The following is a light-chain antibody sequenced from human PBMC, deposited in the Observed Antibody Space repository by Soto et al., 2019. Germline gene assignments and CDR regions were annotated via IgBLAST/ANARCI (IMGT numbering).Light chain of an antibody. J-gene: IGLJ2*01. CDR2: SNN. Sequence: QSVLTQSPSASGTPGQRVTISCSGSSSNIGSNTVNWYQQLPGTAPKLVIYSNNQRPSGDPDRFSGSKSGTSASLAISGLQSEDEADYYCVAWDDSLNGYVVFGGGTKLTVL. CDR1: SSNIGSNT. V-gene: IGLV1-44*01. CDR3: VAWDDSLNGYVV.